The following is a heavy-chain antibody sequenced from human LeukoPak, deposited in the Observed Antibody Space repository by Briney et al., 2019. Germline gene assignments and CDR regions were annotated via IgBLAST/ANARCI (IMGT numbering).Heavy chain of an antibody. Sequence: ASVKVSCKASGGTFSSYAISWVRQAPGQGLEWMGGIIPIFGTASYAQKFQGRVTITADESTSTAYMELSSLRSEDTAVYYCARDRGYYDSSGYENWGQGTLVTVSS. CDR3: ARDRGYYDSSGYEN. J-gene: IGHJ4*02. CDR2: IIPIFGTA. CDR1: GGTFSSYA. V-gene: IGHV1-69*13. D-gene: IGHD3-22*01.